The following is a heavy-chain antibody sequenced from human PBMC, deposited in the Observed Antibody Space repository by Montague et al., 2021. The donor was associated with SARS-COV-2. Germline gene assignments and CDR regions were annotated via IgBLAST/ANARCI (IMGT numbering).Heavy chain of an antibody. CDR3: AKGIYMRRGVSHGMDV. CDR1: GFRFDSYA. CDR2: IIIGGETT. V-gene: IGHV3-23*01. D-gene: IGHD3-10*01. J-gene: IGHJ6*02. Sequence: SLRLSCAASGFRFDSYAMSWVRQAPGKGLEWLSAIIIGGETTDYADSIKGRFTLSRDNSMNTLYLQMNRLRGEDTAVYYCAKGIYMRRGVSHGMDVWGQGTTVTVSS.